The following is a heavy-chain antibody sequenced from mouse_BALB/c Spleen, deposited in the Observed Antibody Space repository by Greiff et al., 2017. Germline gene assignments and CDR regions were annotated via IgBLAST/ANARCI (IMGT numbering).Heavy chain of an antibody. CDR3: ARITTAPN. Sequence: VQLQESGAELAKPGASVKMSCKASGYTFTSYWMHWVKQRPGQGLEWIGYINPSTGYTEYNQKFKDKATLTADKSSSTAYMQLSSLTSEDSAVYYCARITTAPNWGQGTLVTVSA. CDR2: INPSTGYT. J-gene: IGHJ3*01. CDR1: GYTFTSYW. V-gene: IGHV1-7*01. D-gene: IGHD1-2*01.